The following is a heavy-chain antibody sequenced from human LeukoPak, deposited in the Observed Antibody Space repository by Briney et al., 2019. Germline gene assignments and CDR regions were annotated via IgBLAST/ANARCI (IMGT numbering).Heavy chain of an antibody. CDR3: ATTDTAMGPYYFDY. CDR1: GYTLTELS. V-gene: IGHV1-24*01. D-gene: IGHD5-18*01. CDR2: FDPEDGET. Sequence: ASVTVSCKVSGYTLTELSMHWVRQAPGKGLEWMGGFDPEDGETIYAQKFQGRVTMTEDTSTDTAYMELSSLRSEDTAVYYCATTDTAMGPYYFDYWGQGTLVTVSS. J-gene: IGHJ4*02.